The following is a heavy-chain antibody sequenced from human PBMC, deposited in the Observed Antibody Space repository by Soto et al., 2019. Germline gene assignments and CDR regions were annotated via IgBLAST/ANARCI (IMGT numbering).Heavy chain of an antibody. D-gene: IGHD3-3*01. CDR3: ARDFWDY. J-gene: IGHJ4*02. CDR2: ISSGSGSI. Sequence: EVQLVESGGGLVQPGGPLRLSCAASGFTFTAYSMNWVRQAPGKGPDWVSYISSGSGSIYYADSVKGRFTISRDDAKNSLYLQMNSLRDEDTAVYYCARDFWDYWGQGTGVTVSS. V-gene: IGHV3-48*02. CDR1: GFTFTAYS.